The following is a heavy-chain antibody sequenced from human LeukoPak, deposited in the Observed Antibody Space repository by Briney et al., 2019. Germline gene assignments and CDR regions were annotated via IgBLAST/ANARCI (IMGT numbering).Heavy chain of an antibody. V-gene: IGHV4-34*01. CDR2: INHSGST. CDR1: GGSFSGYY. CDR3: ARVPRSSSSWYSPHYYYYYMDV. Sequence: TSETLSLTCAVYGGSFSGYYWSWIRQPPGKGLEWIGEINHSGSTNYNPSLKSRVTISVDTSKNQFSLTLSSVTAADTAVYYCARVPRSSSSWYSPHYYYYYMDVWGKGTTVTVSS. D-gene: IGHD6-13*01. J-gene: IGHJ6*03.